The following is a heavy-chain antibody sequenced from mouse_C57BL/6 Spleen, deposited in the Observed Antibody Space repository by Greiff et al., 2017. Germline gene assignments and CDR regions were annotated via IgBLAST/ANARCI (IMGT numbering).Heavy chain of an antibody. J-gene: IGHJ1*03. CDR3: ARSNSRDWYVDV. V-gene: IGHV14-2*01. Sequence: EVQLQQSGAELVKPGASVKLSCTASGFNIKDYYMHWVKQRTEQGLEWIGRIDPEDGETTYAQKFQGKATLTADTSSNTAYLQLSSLTSEDTAVYYCARSNSRDWYVDVWGTGTTVTVSS. CDR2: IDPEDGET. D-gene: IGHD2-5*01. CDR1: GFNIKDYY.